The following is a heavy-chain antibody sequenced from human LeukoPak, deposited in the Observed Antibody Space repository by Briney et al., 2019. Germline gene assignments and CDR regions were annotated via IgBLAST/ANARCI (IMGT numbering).Heavy chain of an antibody. CDR2: INPNSGGT. CDR1: GYTFTGYY. V-gene: IGHV1-2*02. CDR3: ASRAGHYDILTGYSHDAFDI. D-gene: IGHD3-9*01. J-gene: IGHJ3*02. Sequence: ASVKVSCKASGYTFTGYYMHWVRQAPGQGLEWMGWINPNSGGTNYAQKFQGGVTMTRDTSISTAYMELSRLRSDDTAVYYCASRAGHYDILTGYSHDAFDIWGQGTMVTVSS.